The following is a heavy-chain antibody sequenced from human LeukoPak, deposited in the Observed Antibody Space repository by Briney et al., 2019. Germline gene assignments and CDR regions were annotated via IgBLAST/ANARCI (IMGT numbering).Heavy chain of an antibody. D-gene: IGHD2-15*01. CDR2: IYYSGST. Sequence: SETLSLTCTVSGGSFSSGSYYWSWIRQPPGKGLEWIGYIYYSGSTNYNPSLKSRVTISVDTSKNQFSLKLSSVTAADTAVYYCARVRGRGLTYYYYYGMDVWGQGTTVTVSS. CDR1: GGSFSSGSYY. V-gene: IGHV4-61*01. CDR3: ARVRGRGLTYYYYYGMDV. J-gene: IGHJ6*02.